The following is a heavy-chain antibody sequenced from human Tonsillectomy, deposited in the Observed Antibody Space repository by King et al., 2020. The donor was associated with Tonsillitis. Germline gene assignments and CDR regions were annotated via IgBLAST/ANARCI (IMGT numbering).Heavy chain of an antibody. CDR2: ISAYNGNT. CDR3: ARDGRDYDGFEGFKY. D-gene: IGHD4-23*01. J-gene: IGHJ4*02. CDR1: GYTFTTYG. Sequence: VQLVESGAEVKKPGASVKVSCKASGYTFTTYGISWVRQAPGQGLEWMGWISAYNGNTNYAQKIQGRVTMTTDTSTSTAYMELRSLRSDDTAVYYCARDGRDYDGFEGFKYWGQGTLVTVSS. V-gene: IGHV1-18*04.